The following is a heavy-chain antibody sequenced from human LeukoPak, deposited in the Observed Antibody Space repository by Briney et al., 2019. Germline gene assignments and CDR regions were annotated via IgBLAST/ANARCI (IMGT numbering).Heavy chain of an antibody. CDR3: ARDNGGYDYFDY. J-gene: IGHJ4*02. CDR1: GFTFSSYE. V-gene: IGHV3-48*03. D-gene: IGHD5-12*01. CDR2: ISSSGSTI. Sequence: PGGSLRLSCAASGFTFSSYEMNWVRQAPGKGLEWVSYISSSGSTIYYADSVKGRFTISRDNAKNSLYLQMNSLRAEDTAVYYCARDNGGYDYFDYWGQGTLVTVSS.